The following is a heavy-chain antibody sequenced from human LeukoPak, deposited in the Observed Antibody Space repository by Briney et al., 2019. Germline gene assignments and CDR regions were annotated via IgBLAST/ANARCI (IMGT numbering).Heavy chain of an antibody. D-gene: IGHD3-10*02. V-gene: IGHV4-34*01. CDR1: GGSFSDYY. J-gene: IGHJ6*01. Sequence: SETLSLTCAVYGGSFSDYYWSWIRQPPGKGLEWIGEISHSESTNYNPSLKSRVTISVDTSKNQFSLKLSSVTAADTAVYYCARSSTMSPYYFDYGIDVWVKGTTVTVSS. CDR2: ISHSEST. CDR3: ARSSTMSPYYFDYGIDV.